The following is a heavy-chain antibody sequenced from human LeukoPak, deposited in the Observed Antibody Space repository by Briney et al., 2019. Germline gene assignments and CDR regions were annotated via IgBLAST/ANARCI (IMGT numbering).Heavy chain of an antibody. Sequence: PGGSLRLSCAGSGFTFSTYAMSWVRQAPGKGLEWVSGISGSGHNTYYADSVKGRFTISRDNSKNTLYLQISSLRAEDTAVYYCAKIWFGELSHFDYWGQGALVTVSS. V-gene: IGHV3-23*01. D-gene: IGHD3-10*01. CDR1: GFTFSTYA. CDR2: ISGSGHNT. CDR3: AKIWFGELSHFDY. J-gene: IGHJ4*02.